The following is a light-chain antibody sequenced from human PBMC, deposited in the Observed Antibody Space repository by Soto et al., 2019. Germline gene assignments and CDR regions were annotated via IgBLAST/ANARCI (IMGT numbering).Light chain of an antibody. Sequence: DIQMTQSPSTLSASVGDRVTITCRASQSVSSWLAWYQQKPGKAPKLLIYKASSLESGVPSRFSGGGSGTEFTFTFSSLQPDDFATYYCQQYNRYSSFGGGTKV. J-gene: IGKJ4*01. CDR2: KAS. V-gene: IGKV1-5*03. CDR1: QSVSSW. CDR3: QQYNRYSS.